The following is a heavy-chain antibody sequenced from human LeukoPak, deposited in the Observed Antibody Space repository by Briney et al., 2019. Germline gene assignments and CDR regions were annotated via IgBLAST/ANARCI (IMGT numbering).Heavy chain of an antibody. CDR3: ARALNGYFYAFDS. CDR1: GGSISSGEYY. D-gene: IGHD2/OR15-2a*01. Sequence: KSSETLSLTCTVSGGSISSGEYYWSWIRQPPGKGLEWIGYFSYTGSTYYNPSVKSRVSISVDTSKNQFSLKLTSVTAADTAVYYCARALNGYFYAFDSWGQGTLVTVSS. V-gene: IGHV4-30-4*01. CDR2: FSYTGST. J-gene: IGHJ4*02.